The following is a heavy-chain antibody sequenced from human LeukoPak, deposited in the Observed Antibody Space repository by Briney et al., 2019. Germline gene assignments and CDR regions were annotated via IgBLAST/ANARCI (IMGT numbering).Heavy chain of an antibody. V-gene: IGHV5-51*01. J-gene: IGHJ4*02. D-gene: IGHD3-10*01. CDR3: ARLSGSGSNDY. CDR1: GYFFNSYW. Sequence: GESLKISCKGSGYFFNSYWIGWVRQMPGKGLEWMGIIYPSDLDIRYSPSFQGQVTISADKSISTAYLQWSSLKASDTAMYYCARLSGSGSNDYWGQGTLVTVSS. CDR2: IYPSDLDI.